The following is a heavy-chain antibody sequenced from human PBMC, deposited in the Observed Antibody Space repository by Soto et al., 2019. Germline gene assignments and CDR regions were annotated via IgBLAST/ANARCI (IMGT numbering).Heavy chain of an antibody. D-gene: IGHD1-26*01. CDR2: IYYSGST. CDR1: GGSISSYY. Sequence: PSETLSLTWTVSGGSISSYYWSWIRQPPGKGLEWIGYIYYSGSTNYNPSLKSRVTISVDTSKNQFSLKLSSVTAADTAVYYCARYTTALIDYWGQGTLVTVSS. J-gene: IGHJ4*02. V-gene: IGHV4-59*08. CDR3: ARYTTALIDY.